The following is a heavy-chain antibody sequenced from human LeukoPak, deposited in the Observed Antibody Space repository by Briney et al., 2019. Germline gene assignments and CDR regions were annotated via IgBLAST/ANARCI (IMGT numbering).Heavy chain of an antibody. D-gene: IGHD6-19*01. Sequence: ASVKVSCKAPGYTFTSYGISWVRQAPGQGLEWMGWISAYNGNTNYAQKLQGRVTMTTDTSTSTAYMELRSLRSDDTAVYYCARDRFGSGWIIYFDYWGQGTLVTVSS. CDR3: ARDRFGSGWIIYFDY. CDR1: GYTFTSYG. J-gene: IGHJ4*02. V-gene: IGHV1-18*01. CDR2: ISAYNGNT.